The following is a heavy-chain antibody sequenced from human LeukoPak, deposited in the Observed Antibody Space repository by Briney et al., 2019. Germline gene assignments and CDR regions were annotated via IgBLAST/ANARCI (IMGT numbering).Heavy chain of an antibody. D-gene: IGHD3-16*02. CDR3: ARSIMITFGGVIVIGNWFDP. Sequence: ASVKVSCKASGYTFTGYYVHWVRQAPGQGLEWMGWINPNSGGTNYAQKFQGRVTMTRDTSISTAYMELSRLRSDDTAVYYCARSIMITFGGVIVIGNWFDPWGQGTLVTVSS. J-gene: IGHJ5*02. V-gene: IGHV1-2*02. CDR2: INPNSGGT. CDR1: GYTFTGYY.